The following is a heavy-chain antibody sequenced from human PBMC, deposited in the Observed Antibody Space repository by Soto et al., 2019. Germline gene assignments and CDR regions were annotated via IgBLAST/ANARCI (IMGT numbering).Heavy chain of an antibody. CDR1: GGSISGGGYY. CDR2: IYYSGST. J-gene: IGHJ4*02. D-gene: IGHD2-15*01. Sequence: SETLSLTCTVSGGSISGGGYYWSWIRQHPGKGLEWIGYIYYSGSTYYNPSLKSRVTISVDTSKNQFSLKLSSVTAADTAVYYCARAVEYCSGGSCYRNFDYWGQGTLVTVSS. CDR3: ARAVEYCSGGSCYRNFDY. V-gene: IGHV4-31*03.